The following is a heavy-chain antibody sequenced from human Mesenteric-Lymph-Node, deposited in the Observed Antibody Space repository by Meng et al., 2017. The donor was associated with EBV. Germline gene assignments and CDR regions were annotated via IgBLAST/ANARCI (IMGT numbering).Heavy chain of an antibody. J-gene: IGHJ4*02. CDR1: GYTFTSYA. CDR2: INAGNGNT. Sequence: QVQLGQVGAGVERPGDSVKVSCKAPGYTFTSYAMHWVRQAPGQRLEWMGWINAGNGNTKYSQKFQGRVTITRDTSASTAYMELSSLRSEDTAVYYCARDPYSSGWYYFDYWGQGTLVTVSS. D-gene: IGHD6-19*01. CDR3: ARDPYSSGWYYFDY. V-gene: IGHV1-3*01.